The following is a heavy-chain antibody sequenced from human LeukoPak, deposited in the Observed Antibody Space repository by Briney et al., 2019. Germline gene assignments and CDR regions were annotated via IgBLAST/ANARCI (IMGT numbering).Heavy chain of an antibody. Sequence: SDTMSLTCAVYGASYNAYYWSWIRQPPGKGLEWIGDIDHRGTATYNPSLKSRLSIPADASKNQFSLKLNSVTDADTAVYYCAVGITILGVAASFDSWGQGNLVIVSS. CDR1: GASYNAYY. CDR2: IDHRGTA. CDR3: AVGITILGVAASFDS. J-gene: IGHJ4*02. D-gene: IGHD3-3*01. V-gene: IGHV4-34*01.